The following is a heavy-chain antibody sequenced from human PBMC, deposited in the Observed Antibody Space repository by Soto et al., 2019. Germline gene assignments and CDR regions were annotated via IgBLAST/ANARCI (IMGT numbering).Heavy chain of an antibody. CDR2: ISYDGNYI. CDR3: AKGILSATIVSYAMGV. D-gene: IGHD2-15*01. J-gene: IGHJ6*02. CDR1: GFAFSSYA. Sequence: PGGSLRLSCEASGFAFSSYAMHWVRQAPGKGLEWVGVISYDGNYIYYADSVKGRFTISRDNSKNTLYVQVNSLRPEDTAVYYCAKGILSATIVSYAMGVWGQGTSVTVSS. V-gene: IGHV3-30*18.